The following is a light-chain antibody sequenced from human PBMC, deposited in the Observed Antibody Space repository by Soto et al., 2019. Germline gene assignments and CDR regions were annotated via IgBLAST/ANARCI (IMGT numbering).Light chain of an antibody. V-gene: IGKV3-15*01. CDR1: QTVTSN. CDR3: HQYNMWPNT. J-gene: IGKJ5*01. Sequence: EIVMTQSPVTLSVSPGERATLSFSASQTVTSNLAWYQQKPGQPPRLLIYGASTRATGIPARFSGSGSGTEFTLTISSLQSEDFGVYYCHQYNMWPNTFGQGTRLEIK. CDR2: GAS.